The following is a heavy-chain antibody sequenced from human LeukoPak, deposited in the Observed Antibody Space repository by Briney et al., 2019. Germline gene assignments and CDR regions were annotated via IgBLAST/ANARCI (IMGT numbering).Heavy chain of an antibody. CDR1: GGSFSGYY. D-gene: IGHD3-3*01. CDR2: INHSGST. V-gene: IGHV4-34*01. CDR3: ARERAYYDFWSGSTDY. Sequence: KSSETLSLTCAVYGGSFSGYYWSWIRQPPGKGLEWIGEINHSGSTNYNPSLKSRVTISVDTSKNQFSLKLSSVTAADTAVYYCARERAYYDFWSGSTDYWGQGTLVTVSS. J-gene: IGHJ4*02.